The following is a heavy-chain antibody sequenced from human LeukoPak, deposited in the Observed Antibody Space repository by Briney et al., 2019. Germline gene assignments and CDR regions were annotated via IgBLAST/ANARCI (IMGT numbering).Heavy chain of an antibody. V-gene: IGHV3-23*01. D-gene: IGHD3-22*01. CDR2: ISGSGGST. Sequence: GGSLRLSCAASGFTFSNYAMSWVRQAPGKGLEWVSAISGSGGSTYYADSVKGRFTISRDNSKNTLYLQMNSLRAEDTAVYYCAKAETYYYDSTPDYWGQGTLVTVSS. J-gene: IGHJ4*02. CDR1: GFTFSNYA. CDR3: AKAETYYYDSTPDY.